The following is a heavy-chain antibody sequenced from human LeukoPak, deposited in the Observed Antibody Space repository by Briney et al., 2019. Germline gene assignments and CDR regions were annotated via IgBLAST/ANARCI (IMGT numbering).Heavy chain of an antibody. CDR2: INPSGGST. Sequence: ASVKVSCKASGYTFTSYYMHWVRQAPGQGLEWMGIINPSGGSTSYAQKFQGRVTMTRDMSTSTVYMELSSLRSEGTAVYYCARDGSANAFDIWGQGTMVTVSS. V-gene: IGHV1-46*01. D-gene: IGHD1-26*01. J-gene: IGHJ3*02. CDR3: ARDGSANAFDI. CDR1: GYTFTSYY.